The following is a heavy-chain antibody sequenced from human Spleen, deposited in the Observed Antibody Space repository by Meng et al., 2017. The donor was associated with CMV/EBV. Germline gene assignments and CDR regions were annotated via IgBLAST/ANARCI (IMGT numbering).Heavy chain of an antibody. V-gene: IGHV4-61*01. J-gene: IGHJ6*02. Sequence: SETLSLTCTVSGGSVSSGSYYWSWIRQPPGKGLEWIGYIYYSGSTNYHPSLKSRVTISVDTSKNQFSLKLSSVTAADTAVYYCARDRSSSWPNYYYGMDVWGQGTTVTVSS. CDR3: ARDRSSSWPNYYYGMDV. CDR1: GGSVSSGSYY. CDR2: IYYSGST. D-gene: IGHD6-13*01.